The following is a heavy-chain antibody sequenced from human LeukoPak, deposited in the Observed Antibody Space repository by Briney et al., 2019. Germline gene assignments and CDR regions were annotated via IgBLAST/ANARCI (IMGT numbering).Heavy chain of an antibody. J-gene: IGHJ4*02. CDR1: RFTFSDYY. V-gene: IGHV3-11*06. Sequence: PGGSLRLSCAASRFTFSDYYMSWIRQAPGKGLEWVSYISSSSSYTNYADSVKGRFTISRDNAKNSLYLQMNSLRAEDTAVYYCARVSYSGGNCYYFDCWGQGTLVTVSS. CDR3: ARVSYSGGNCYYFDC. D-gene: IGHD2-15*01. CDR2: ISSSSSYT.